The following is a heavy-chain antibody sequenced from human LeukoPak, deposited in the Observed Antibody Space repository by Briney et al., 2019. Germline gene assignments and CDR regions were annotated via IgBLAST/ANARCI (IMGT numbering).Heavy chain of an antibody. Sequence: GGSLRLSCAASGFTFSSYAMSWVRQAPGKGLEWVAVISYDGSNKYYADSVKGRFTISRDNSKNTLYLQMNSLRAEDTAVCYCAKQFLEWSDYYYYGMDVWGQGTTVTVSS. V-gene: IGHV3-30*18. J-gene: IGHJ6*02. D-gene: IGHD3-3*01. CDR3: AKQFLEWSDYYYYGMDV. CDR2: ISYDGSNK. CDR1: GFTFSSYA.